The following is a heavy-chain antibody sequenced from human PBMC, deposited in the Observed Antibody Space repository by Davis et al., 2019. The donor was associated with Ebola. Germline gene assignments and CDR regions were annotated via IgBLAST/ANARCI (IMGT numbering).Heavy chain of an antibody. Sequence: SETLSLPCIVLGGPISSYYWSWIRQPPGKGLEWLGYIYYSGSTNYNPSLKSRVTISVDTSKNQFSLKLSSVTAADTAVYYCASGAYYSSTSCYGYYYYGMDVWGQGTTVTVSS. CDR2: IYYSGST. CDR1: GGPISSYY. CDR3: ASGAYYSSTSCYGYYYYGMDV. V-gene: IGHV4-59*01. D-gene: IGHD2-2*01. J-gene: IGHJ6*02.